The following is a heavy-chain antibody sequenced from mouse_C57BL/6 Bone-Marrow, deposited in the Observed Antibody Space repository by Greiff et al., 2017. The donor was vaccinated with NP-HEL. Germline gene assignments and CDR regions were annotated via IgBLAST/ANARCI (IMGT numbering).Heavy chain of an antibody. CDR3: ARKWLLLYYAMDY. D-gene: IGHD2-3*01. V-gene: IGHV1-75*01. Sequence: VQLKESGPELVKPGASVKISCKASGYTFTDYYINWVKQRPGQGLEWIGWIFPGSGSTYYNEKFKGKATLTVDKSSSTAYMLLSSLTSEDSAVYFCARKWLLLYYAMDYWGQGTSVTVSS. J-gene: IGHJ4*01. CDR1: GYTFTDYY. CDR2: IFPGSGST.